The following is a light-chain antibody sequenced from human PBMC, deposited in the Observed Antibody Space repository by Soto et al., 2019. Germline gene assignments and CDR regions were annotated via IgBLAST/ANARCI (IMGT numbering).Light chain of an antibody. CDR1: QTISSNY. V-gene: IGKV3D-20*01. CDR2: DAS. CDR3: QQYGQSLPTT. Sequence: EIVLTQSPATLSLSPGERATLSCGASQTISSNYLAWYQHKPGLAPRLLISDASRRAPGIPDRFSGSGSGTDFTLPISRLEPEDCAGYYCQQYGQSLPTTFGGGTKVEIK. J-gene: IGKJ4*01.